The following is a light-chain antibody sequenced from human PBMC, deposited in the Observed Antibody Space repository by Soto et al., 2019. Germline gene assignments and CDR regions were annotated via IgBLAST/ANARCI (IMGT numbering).Light chain of an antibody. V-gene: IGKV3-20*01. CDR3: QHYGRSPT. CDR1: QSVSSNY. J-gene: IGKJ1*01. Sequence: EIVLTQSPGTLSLSPGERATLSCRSSQSVSSNYLAWYQQKPDQAPRLVIYDVSGRATGIPDRFSGSGSGTYFTLTISRLGPEDFAVYYCQHYGRSPTFGRGTKVEIK. CDR2: DVS.